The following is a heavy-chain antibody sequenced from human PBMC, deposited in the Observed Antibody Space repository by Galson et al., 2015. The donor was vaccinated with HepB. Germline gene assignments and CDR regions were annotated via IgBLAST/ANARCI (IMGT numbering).Heavy chain of an antibody. V-gene: IGHV3-23*01. CDR2: ISDSGGTT. J-gene: IGHJ4*02. D-gene: IGHD5-18*01. CDR1: GFTFSSYG. CDR3: AKDPGGYNYKTGYFDH. Sequence: SLRLSCAASGFTFSSYGMSWVRQSPGKGLEWVSAISDSGGTTNYADSVKGRFTISRDNSKNTLYLQMNSLRAEDTAVYYCAKDPGGYNYKTGYFDHWGQATLVTVSS.